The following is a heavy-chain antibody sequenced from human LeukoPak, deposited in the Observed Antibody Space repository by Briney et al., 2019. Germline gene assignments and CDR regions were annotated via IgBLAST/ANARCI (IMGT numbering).Heavy chain of an antibody. CDR1: GGSISSYY. V-gene: IGHV4-59*08. D-gene: IGHD3-10*01. CDR3: ARHTGDAVDY. Sequence: SETLSLTCTVSGGSISSYYWSWIRQPPGKGLEWIGYIYYSGSTNYNPSLKSRVTISVDTSKSQFSLKLSSVTAADTAVYYCARHTGDAVDYWGQGTLVTVSS. CDR2: IYYSGST. J-gene: IGHJ4*02.